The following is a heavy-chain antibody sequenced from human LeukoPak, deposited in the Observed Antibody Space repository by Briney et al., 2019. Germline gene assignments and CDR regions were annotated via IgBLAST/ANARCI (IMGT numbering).Heavy chain of an antibody. D-gene: IGHD1-26*01. J-gene: IGHJ4*02. CDR2: INPNSGGT. CDR3: ASTRYSGRNPSPFDY. V-gene: IGHV1-2*02. Sequence: GASVKVSCKASGYTFTGYYMHWVRQAPGQGLEWMGWINPNSGGTNYPQKFQGRVTMTRDTSISTAYMELSRLRFDDTAVYYCASTRYSGRNPSPFDYCGQGTLVTVSS. CDR1: GYTFTGYY.